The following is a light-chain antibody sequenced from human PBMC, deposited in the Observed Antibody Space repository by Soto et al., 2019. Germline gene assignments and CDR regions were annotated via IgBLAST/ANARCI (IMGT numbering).Light chain of an antibody. V-gene: IGKV1-33*01. J-gene: IGKJ4*01. CDR2: DAS. CDR1: QDISNN. Sequence: DIPMTQSPSSLSASVGDRVTITCQASQDISNNLNRYQQKPGKAPKLLIYDASNLETGVPSRFSGSGSGTDFTFTISSLQPEDIATYYCQQYDNLPPLTFGGGTKVEIK. CDR3: QQYDNLPPLT.